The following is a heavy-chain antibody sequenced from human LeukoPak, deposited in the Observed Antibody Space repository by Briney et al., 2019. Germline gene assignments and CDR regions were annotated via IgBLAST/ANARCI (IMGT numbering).Heavy chain of an antibody. CDR2: ITSSSSST. D-gene: IGHD4-17*01. V-gene: IGHV3-48*04. J-gene: IGHJ4*02. Sequence: PGGSLRLSCAASGFTFSSFSMNWVRQAPGKGLEWISYITSSSSSTYYADSVKGRFTISRDNAKNSLYLQMNSLRAEDTAVYYCARVIGCYGDSAYWGQGTLVTVSS. CDR3: ARVIGCYGDSAY. CDR1: GFTFSSFS.